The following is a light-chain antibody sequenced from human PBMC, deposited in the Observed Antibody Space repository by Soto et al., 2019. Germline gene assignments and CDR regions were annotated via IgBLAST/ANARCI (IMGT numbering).Light chain of an antibody. CDR2: DAS. CDR1: QTISSW. J-gene: IGKJ1*01. V-gene: IGKV1-5*01. CDR3: QQYENYWT. Sequence: DIQMTQSPFTLSASIGDRVTITSRASQTISSWLAWYQQIPGKAPKLLIYDASNLESGVPSRFSGSGSGTEFTLTISSLQPEDFAVYYCQQYENYWTFGHGTKVDIK.